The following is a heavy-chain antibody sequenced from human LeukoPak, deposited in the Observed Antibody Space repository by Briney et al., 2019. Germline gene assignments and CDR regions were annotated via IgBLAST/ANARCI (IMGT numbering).Heavy chain of an antibody. V-gene: IGHV3-30*02. CDR2: IRYDGSNK. D-gene: IGHD4-17*01. CDR1: GFTFSSYG. J-gene: IGHJ6*03. Sequence: GGSLRLSCAASGFTFSSYGMYWVRQAPGKGLEWVAFIRYDGSNKYYADSVKGRFTISRDNSKNTLYLQMNSLRAEDTAVYYCAKGHDYGDYANSYYYYMDVWGKGTTVTISS. CDR3: AKGHDYGDYANSYYYYMDV.